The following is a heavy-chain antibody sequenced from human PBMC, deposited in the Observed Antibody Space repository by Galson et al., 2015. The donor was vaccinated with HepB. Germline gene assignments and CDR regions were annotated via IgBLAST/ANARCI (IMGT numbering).Heavy chain of an antibody. Sequence: SLRLSCAASGFTFSSYAMHWVRQAPGKGLEWVAVISYDGSNKYYADSVKGRFAISRDNSKNTLYLQMNSLRAEDTAVYYCAMSSDESIAPRPADYWAQGILVHVS. CDR3: AMSSDESIAPRPADY. D-gene: IGHD2-21*01. CDR1: GFTFSSYA. CDR2: ISYDGSNK. V-gene: IGHV3-30*09. J-gene: IGHJ4*02.